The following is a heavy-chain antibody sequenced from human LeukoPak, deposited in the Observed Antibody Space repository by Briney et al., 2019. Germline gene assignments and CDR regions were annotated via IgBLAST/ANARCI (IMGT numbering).Heavy chain of an antibody. CDR3: AKALSPYYGSGSYYNAGDY. D-gene: IGHD3-10*01. Sequence: GGSLRLSCAASGFTFDDYAMHWVRQAPGKGLEWVSGISWNSGSIGYADSVKGRFTISRDNAKNSLYLQMNSLRAEDTALYYCAKALSPYYGSGSYYNAGDYWGQGTLVTVSS. J-gene: IGHJ4*02. V-gene: IGHV3-9*01. CDR2: ISWNSGSI. CDR1: GFTFDDYA.